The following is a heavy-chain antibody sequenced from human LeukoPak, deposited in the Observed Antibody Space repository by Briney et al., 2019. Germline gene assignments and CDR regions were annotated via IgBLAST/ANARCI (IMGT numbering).Heavy chain of an antibody. CDR2: MNPNSGNT. CDR1: GYTFTSYD. V-gene: IGHV1-8*01. Sequence: ASVKVSCKASGYTFTSYDINWVRQATGQGLEWMGWMNPNSGNTGYAQKFQGRVTMTRNTSISTAYMELSSLRSEDTAVYYCARGWSSLGFPRYYYYMDVWGKGTTVTVSS. D-gene: IGHD3-10*01. J-gene: IGHJ6*03. CDR3: ARGWSSLGFPRYYYYMDV.